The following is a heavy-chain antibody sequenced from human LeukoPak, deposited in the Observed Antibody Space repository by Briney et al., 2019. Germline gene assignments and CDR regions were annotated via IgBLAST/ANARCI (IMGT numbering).Heavy chain of an antibody. J-gene: IGHJ4*02. CDR3: ASSVVVPSAADY. Sequence: NPSETLSLTCVAYGASFSNYYWSWIRQPPGKGLEWIGEINHTGSTNYNPSLKSRVTISVDMSKNQFSLKVTSMTAADTAVYYCASSVVVPSAADYWGQGALVTVSS. CDR2: INHTGST. CDR1: GASFSNYY. D-gene: IGHD2-2*01. V-gene: IGHV4-34*01.